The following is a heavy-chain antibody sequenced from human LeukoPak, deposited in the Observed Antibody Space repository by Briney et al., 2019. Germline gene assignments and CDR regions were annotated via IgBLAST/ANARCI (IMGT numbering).Heavy chain of an antibody. CDR3: ARHDTGGTDAFDI. V-gene: IGHV4-38-2*02. Sequence: PSETLSLTCSVSGYSISDGSYWGWIRHPPGKGLEWIGSIFHSGTTYYDPSLKSRVTISVDTSKNQFSLRLDSVTAADTAVYYCARHDTGGTDAFDIWGQGTLVIVPS. CDR2: IFHSGTT. CDR1: GYSISDGSY. D-gene: IGHD4-23*01. J-gene: IGHJ3*02.